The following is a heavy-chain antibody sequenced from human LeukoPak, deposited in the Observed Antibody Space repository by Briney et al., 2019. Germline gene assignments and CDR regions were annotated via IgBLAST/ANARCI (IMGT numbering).Heavy chain of an antibody. CDR1: GGSISSGGYY. D-gene: IGHD6-13*01. CDR3: ARVDVPGIAAAGYYFDY. Sequence: SQTLSLTCTVSGGSISSGGYYWSWIRQPPGKGLEWIGYIYHSGSTYYNPSLKSRVTISVDRSKNQFSLKLSSVTAADTAVYYCARVDVPGIAAAGYYFDYWGQGTLVTVSS. CDR2: IYHSGST. J-gene: IGHJ4*02. V-gene: IGHV4-30-2*01.